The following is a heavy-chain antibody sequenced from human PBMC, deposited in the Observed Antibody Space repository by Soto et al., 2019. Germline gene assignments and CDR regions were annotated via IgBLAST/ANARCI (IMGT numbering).Heavy chain of an antibody. V-gene: IGHV4-59*08. CDR2: IYYSGST. D-gene: IGHD6-13*01. CDR3: ARSISWRPFDY. CDR1: GGSIRGYY. Sequence: SETLCLTCTVAGGSIRGYYWSWIRQPPGKGLEWIGYIYYSGSTNYNPSLKSRVTISVDTSKNQFSLKLSSVTAADTAVYYCARSISWRPFDYWGQGTLVTVSS. J-gene: IGHJ4*02.